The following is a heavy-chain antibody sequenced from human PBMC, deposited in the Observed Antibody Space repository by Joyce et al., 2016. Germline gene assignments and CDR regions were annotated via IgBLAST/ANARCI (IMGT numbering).Heavy chain of an antibody. V-gene: IGHV3-23*01. Sequence: EVQVLESGGGLVQPGGSLRLSCAASELTFSSYAMTWVRQAPGKGLGWVSSISGSGGSTHYADSVKGRFTISRDNSKNTLYLQMNSLRAEYTAIYYCAKLLYAQYYYGMDVWGQGTTVTVSS. CDR1: ELTFSSYA. CDR2: ISGSGGST. J-gene: IGHJ6*02. CDR3: AKLLYAQYYYGMDV. D-gene: IGHD2/OR15-2a*01.